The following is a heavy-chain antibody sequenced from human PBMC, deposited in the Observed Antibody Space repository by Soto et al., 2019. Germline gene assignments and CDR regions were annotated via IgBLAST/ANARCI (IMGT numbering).Heavy chain of an antibody. V-gene: IGHV3-48*01. CDR1: GFTFSSYS. CDR2: ISSSSSTI. CDR3: ASTRPDVTYYYYYYMDV. Sequence: GGSLRLSCAASGFTFSSYSMNWVRQAPGKGLEWVSYISSSSSTIYYADSVKGRFTISRDNAKNSLYLQMNSLRAEDTAVYYCASTRPDVTYYYYYYMDVWGKGTTVTVSS. J-gene: IGHJ6*03. D-gene: IGHD2-21*02.